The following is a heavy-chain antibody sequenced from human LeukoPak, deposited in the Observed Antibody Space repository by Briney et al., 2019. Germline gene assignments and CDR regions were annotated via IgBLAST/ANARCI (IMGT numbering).Heavy chain of an antibody. J-gene: IGHJ4*02. CDR2: IYYSGGT. CDR3: ARFGYYHGGYYFDY. CDR1: GDSISGYY. Sequence: SETLSLTCTVSGDSISGYYWSWIRQPPGKQLEWIGHIYYSGGTTYNSSLQSRVTISVDTSKSQFSLRLSSVTAADTALYYCARFGYYHGGYYFDYWGQGTLVSVSS. V-gene: IGHV4-59*08. D-gene: IGHD3-3*01.